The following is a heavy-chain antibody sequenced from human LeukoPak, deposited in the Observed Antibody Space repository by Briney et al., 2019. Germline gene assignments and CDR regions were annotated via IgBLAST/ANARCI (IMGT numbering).Heavy chain of an antibody. Sequence: GGSLRLSCVGSGFIFSAYWMAWVRQAPGKGPEWVANINEDGGEERYVDSVRGRFTISRDNSQNTMYLRMNSLRAEDTAVYYCAKAIGYYFDYWGQGTLVTVSS. CDR1: GFIFSAYW. J-gene: IGHJ4*02. CDR2: INEDGGEE. CDR3: AKAIGYYFDY. V-gene: IGHV3-7*03.